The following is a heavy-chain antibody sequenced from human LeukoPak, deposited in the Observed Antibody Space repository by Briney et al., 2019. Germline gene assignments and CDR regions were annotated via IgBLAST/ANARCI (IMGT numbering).Heavy chain of an antibody. CDR1: GFTFSSYA. CDR2: ISGIGSTS. J-gene: IGHJ4*02. D-gene: IGHD3-16*01. V-gene: IGHV3-23*01. Sequence: GGSLRLSCAASGFTFSSYAMSWVRQAPGKGLEWVSSISGIGSTSYYGDSVKGRFTISRDNSKNTLYLQMNSLRAEDTAVYYCARWFAFGFDYWGQGTLVTVSS. CDR3: ARWFAFGFDY.